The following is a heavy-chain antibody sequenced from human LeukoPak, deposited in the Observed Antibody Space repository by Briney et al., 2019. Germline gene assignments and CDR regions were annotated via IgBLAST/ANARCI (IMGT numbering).Heavy chain of an antibody. D-gene: IGHD1-26*01. CDR3: ARGSIVGARGLGDY. Sequence: GRSLRLSCAASGFTFSHYGVHWVRQAPGKGLEWVAVISYDGSNTYFADSVKGRFTISRDNSKNTLYLQMNSLRPEDTAVYYCARGSIVGARGLGDYWGQGTLVTVSS. V-gene: IGHV3-30*03. CDR2: ISYDGSNT. CDR1: GFTFSHYG. J-gene: IGHJ4*02.